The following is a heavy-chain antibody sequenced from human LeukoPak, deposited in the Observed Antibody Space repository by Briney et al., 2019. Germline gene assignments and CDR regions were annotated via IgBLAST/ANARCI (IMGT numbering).Heavy chain of an antibody. CDR1: GGFISSGGYS. Sequence: PSETLSLTCAVSGGFISSGGYSWSWIRQPPGKGLEWIGYIYHSGSTYYNPSLKSRVTISVDRSKNQFSLKLSSVTAADTAVYYCARGNTAMVDDNWFGPWGQGTLVTVSS. J-gene: IGHJ5*02. CDR3: ARGNTAMVDDNWFGP. CDR2: IYHSGST. V-gene: IGHV4-30-2*01. D-gene: IGHD5-18*01.